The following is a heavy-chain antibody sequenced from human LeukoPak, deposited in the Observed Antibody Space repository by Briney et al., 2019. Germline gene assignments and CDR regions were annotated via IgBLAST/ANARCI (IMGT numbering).Heavy chain of an antibody. J-gene: IGHJ4*02. CDR3: ARVDILTGYYPPAFDY. CDR1: GGSISSYY. V-gene: IGHV4-59*01. D-gene: IGHD3-9*01. CDR2: IYYSGST. Sequence: SETLFLTCTVSGGSISSYYWSWIRQPPGKGLEWIGYIYYSGSTNYNPSLKSRVTISVDTSKNQFSLKLSSVTAADTAVYYCARVDILTGYYPPAFDYWGQGTLVTVSS.